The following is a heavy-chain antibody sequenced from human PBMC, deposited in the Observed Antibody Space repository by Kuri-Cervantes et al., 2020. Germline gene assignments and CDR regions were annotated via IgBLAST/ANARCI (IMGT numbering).Heavy chain of an antibody. D-gene: IGHD5-24*01. J-gene: IGHJ6*03. CDR3: AKDHQSSTNNYDYMDV. CDR1: GFTFGDYA. CDR2: ISGSGGNT. Sequence: GGSLRLSCTASGFTFGDYAMSWVRQAPGKGLEWVSVISGSGGNTYYAESVKGRFTISRDNSKNTLYVQMNSLRAEDTAIYYCAKDHQSSTNNYDYMDVWGKGTTVTVSS. V-gene: IGHV3-23*01.